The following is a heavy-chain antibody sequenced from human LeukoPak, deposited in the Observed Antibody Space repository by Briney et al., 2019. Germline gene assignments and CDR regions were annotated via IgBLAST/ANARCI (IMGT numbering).Heavy chain of an antibody. CDR1: GGSISSYY. CDR3: ARENSGSYREFDY. D-gene: IGHD1-26*01. J-gene: IGHJ4*02. V-gene: IGHV4-4*07. Sequence: SETLSLTCTVSGGSISSYYWSWIRQPAGKGLEWIGRIYTSESTNYNASLKSRVSMSVDTSKNQFSLKLSSVTAADTAVFYCARENSGSYREFDYWGQGTLVTV. CDR2: IYTSEST.